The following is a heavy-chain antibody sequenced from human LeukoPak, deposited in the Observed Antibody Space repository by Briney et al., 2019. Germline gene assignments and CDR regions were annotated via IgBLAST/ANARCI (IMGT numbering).Heavy chain of an antibody. V-gene: IGHV3-48*01. J-gene: IGHJ4*02. D-gene: IGHD2-15*01. CDR2: ISSSGSAI. CDR1: GFPLSSYS. Sequence: GGSLRLSCAASGFPLSSYSINWVCQAPGKGLEWVSYISSSGSAIYYVDSVKGRFTVSRDNAKNSLFLQINSPRAEDTAVYYCVRVKGSYFDYWGQGALVTVSS. CDR3: VRVKGSYFDY.